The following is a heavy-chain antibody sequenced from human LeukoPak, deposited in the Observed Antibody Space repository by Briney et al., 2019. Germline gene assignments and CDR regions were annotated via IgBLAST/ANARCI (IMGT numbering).Heavy chain of an antibody. J-gene: IGHJ5*02. CDR1: GGSVSSYY. Sequence: PSETLSLTCTVSGGSVSSYYWSWIRQPPGKGLEWIGYIKSSGSSNYNPSLKSRVTISMDTSKHQFSLRLNSVTAADTAVYYRARDGTVATNWFDPWGQGTLVTVSS. V-gene: IGHV4-59*02. D-gene: IGHD5-12*01. CDR2: IKSSGSS. CDR3: ARDGTVATNWFDP.